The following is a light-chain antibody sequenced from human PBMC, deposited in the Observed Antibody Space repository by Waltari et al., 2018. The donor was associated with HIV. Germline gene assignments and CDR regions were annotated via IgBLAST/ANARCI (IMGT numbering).Light chain of an antibody. CDR2: GNS. J-gene: IGLJ2*01. CDR3: QSYDSNLSGL. Sequence: QSELTQPPSVSAAPGQRVTVSCTGSSSHIGAGYDVHWYQQVPRSAPKVVIYGNSNRPSGVPDRFSGSKSGSSASLVITGLQSEDEADYYCQSYDSNLSGLFGGGTKVTVL. CDR1: SSHIGAGYD. V-gene: IGLV1-40*01.